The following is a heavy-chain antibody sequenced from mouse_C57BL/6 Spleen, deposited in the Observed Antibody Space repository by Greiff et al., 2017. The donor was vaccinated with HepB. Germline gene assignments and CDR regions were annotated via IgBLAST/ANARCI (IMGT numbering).Heavy chain of an antibody. D-gene: IGHD2-14*01. J-gene: IGHJ2*01. V-gene: IGHV5-9*01. CDR2: ISGGGGNT. Sequence: EVKLMESGGGLVKPGGSLKLSCAASGFTFSSYTMSWVRQTPEKRLEWVATISGGGGNTYYPDSVKGRFTIARDNAKNTLYLQMSSLRSEDTALYYFARQGYESYFYYWGQGTTLTVAS. CDR1: GFTFSSYT. CDR3: ARQGYESYFYY.